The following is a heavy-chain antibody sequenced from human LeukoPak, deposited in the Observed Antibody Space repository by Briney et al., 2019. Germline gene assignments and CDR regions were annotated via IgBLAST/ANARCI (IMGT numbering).Heavy chain of an antibody. D-gene: IGHD3-10*01. Sequence: GGSLRLSCAASGFTFSSYGMHWVRQAPGKGLEWVAVISYDGSNKYYADSVKGRFTISRDNSKNTLYLQMNSLRAEDTAVYYCAKEEITMVRGASIYYFDYWGQGTLVTVSS. J-gene: IGHJ4*02. CDR3: AKEEITMVRGASIYYFDY. CDR1: GFTFSSYG. V-gene: IGHV3-30*18. CDR2: ISYDGSNK.